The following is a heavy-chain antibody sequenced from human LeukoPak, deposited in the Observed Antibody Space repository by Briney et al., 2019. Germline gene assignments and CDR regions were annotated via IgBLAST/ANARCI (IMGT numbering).Heavy chain of an antibody. J-gene: IGHJ4*02. CDR3: ARVFFSIVATITEHYFDY. Sequence: ASVKVSCKASGYTFTGYYIHWVRQAPGQGLEWMGWINPNSGGTNYAQKFQGRVTMTRDTSISTAYMELSRLRSDDTAVYYCARVFFSIVATITEHYFDYWGQGTLVTVSS. CDR2: INPNSGGT. D-gene: IGHD5-12*01. V-gene: IGHV1-2*02. CDR1: GYTFTGYY.